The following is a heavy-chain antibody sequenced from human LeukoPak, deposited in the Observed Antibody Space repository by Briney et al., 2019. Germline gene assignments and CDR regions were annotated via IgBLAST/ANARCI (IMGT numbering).Heavy chain of an antibody. CDR2: IRSKLYGGTT. V-gene: IGHV3-49*04. CDR1: GFTFSSYS. J-gene: IGHJ1*01. Sequence: GGSLRLSCAASGFTFSSYSMNWVRQAPGKGLEWVGFIRSKLYGGTTEYAASVKGRFTISRDDSKSIAYLQMNSLKTEDTAVYYCTRDPNSGSYSAEYFQPWGQGTLVTVSS. D-gene: IGHD1-26*01. CDR3: TRDPNSGSYSAEYFQP.